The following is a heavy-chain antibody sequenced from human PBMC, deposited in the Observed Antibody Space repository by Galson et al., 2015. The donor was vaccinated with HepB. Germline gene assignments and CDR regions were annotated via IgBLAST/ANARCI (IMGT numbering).Heavy chain of an antibody. CDR1: GYTFTSYA. CDR2: INAGNGNT. Sequence: SVKVSCKASGYTFTSYAMHWVRQAPGQRLEWMGWINAGNGNTKYSQKFQGRVTITRDTSASTAYMELSSLRSEDTAVYYCARDYIVATTMASMDVWGQGTTVTVSS. V-gene: IGHV1-3*01. CDR3: ARDYIVATTMASMDV. J-gene: IGHJ6*02. D-gene: IGHD5-12*01.